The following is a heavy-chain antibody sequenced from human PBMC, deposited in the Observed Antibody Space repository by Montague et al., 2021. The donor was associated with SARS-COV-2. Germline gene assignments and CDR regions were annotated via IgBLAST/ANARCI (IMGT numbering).Heavy chain of an antibody. CDR3: TRHVHMTWPEPSPGYDY. CDR2: VHYSGKP. D-gene: IGHD1-1*01. V-gene: IGHV4-39*01. Sequence: SETLSLTCTVSGDSISSSSYNWVWIRQPPGKGLEWIGSVHYSGKPYYXXXLKSRVTIYVDTSKNQLSLKLSSVTAADTAVYYCTRHVHMTWPEPSPGYDYWGQGTLVTVSS. J-gene: IGHJ4*02. CDR1: GDSISSSSYN.